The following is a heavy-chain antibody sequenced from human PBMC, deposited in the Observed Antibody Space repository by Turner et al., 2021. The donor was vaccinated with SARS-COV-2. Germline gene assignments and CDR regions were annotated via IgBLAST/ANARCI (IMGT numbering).Heavy chain of an antibody. CDR2: IYYSGST. D-gene: IGHD3-10*01. V-gene: IGHV4-39*01. J-gene: IGHJ5*02. CDR3: APSPITMVRGVITFGWFDP. Sequence: QLQLQESGPGLVKPSETLSLTCTVSGRSISSSSYYWGWIRQPPGKGLEWIGSIYYSGSTYYNPSLKSRVTISVDTSKNQFSLKLSSVTAADTAVYYCAPSPITMVRGVITFGWFDPWGQGTLVTVSS. CDR1: GRSISSSSYY.